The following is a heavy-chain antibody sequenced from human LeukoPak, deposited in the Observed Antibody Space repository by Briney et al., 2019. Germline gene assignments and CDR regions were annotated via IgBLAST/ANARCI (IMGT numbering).Heavy chain of an antibody. CDR1: GFTFDDYG. CDR2: INWNGGST. Sequence: PGGSLRLSCAASGFTFDDYGMSWVRQAPGKGLEWVSGINWNGGSTGYADSVKGRFTISRDNAKNSLYLQMNSLRAEDMALYYCAKEACSSTSCYIDYWGQGTLVTVSS. V-gene: IGHV3-20*04. J-gene: IGHJ4*02. CDR3: AKEACSSTSCYIDY. D-gene: IGHD2-2*02.